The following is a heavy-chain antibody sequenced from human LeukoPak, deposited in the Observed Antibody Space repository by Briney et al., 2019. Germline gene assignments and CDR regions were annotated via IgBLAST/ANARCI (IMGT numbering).Heavy chain of an antibody. V-gene: IGHV4-38-2*02. J-gene: IGHJ6*03. Sequence: SETLSLTCTVSGYSISSGYNWGWIRQPPGEGLEWIGSIYHSGSTYYNPSLKSRVTISVDTSKNQFSLKLSSVTAADTAVYYCARTTEGYCRSTSYSWCYYYYMDVWGKGTTVTVSS. CDR3: ARTTEGYCRSTSYSWCYYYYMDV. CDR2: IYHSGST. CDR1: GYSISSGYN. D-gene: IGHD2-2*01.